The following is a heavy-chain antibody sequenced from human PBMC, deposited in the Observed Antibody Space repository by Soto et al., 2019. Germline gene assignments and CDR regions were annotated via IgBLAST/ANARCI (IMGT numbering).Heavy chain of an antibody. D-gene: IGHD3-22*01. V-gene: IGHV1-58*01. CDR2: IVVGSGNT. CDR1: GFTFTSSA. CDR3: AADSSGYYYSFDY. J-gene: IGHJ4*02. Sequence: SVKVSCKASGFTFTSSAVQWVRQSRGQRLEWIGWIVVGSGNTNYAQKFQERVTITRDMSTSTAYMELSSLRSEDTAVYYCAADSSGYYYSFDYWGQGTLVTVSS.